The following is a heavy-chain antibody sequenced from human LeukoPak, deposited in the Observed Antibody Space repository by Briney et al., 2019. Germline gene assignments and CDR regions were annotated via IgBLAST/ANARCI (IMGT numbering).Heavy chain of an antibody. Sequence: PGGSLRLSCAASGFTFSSYAMSSVRQAPGKVLEWVSAISGSGGSTYYADSVKGRFTISRDNSKNTLYLQMNSLRAEDTAVYYCAKGEWLPSGAFDYWGQGTLVTVSS. CDR2: ISGSGGST. J-gene: IGHJ4*02. CDR1: GFTFSSYA. CDR3: AKGEWLPSGAFDY. V-gene: IGHV3-23*01. D-gene: IGHD3-3*01.